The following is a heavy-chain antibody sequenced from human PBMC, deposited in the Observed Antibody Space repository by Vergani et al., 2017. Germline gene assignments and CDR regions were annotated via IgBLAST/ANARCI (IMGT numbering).Heavy chain of an antibody. Sequence: QVQLQQSGPGLVKPSQTLPLTCAISGDSVSSNSAAWNWIRQSPSRGLEWLGRTYYRSKWYNAYAVSVKSRITINPDTSKNQFSLQLNSVTPEDTAVYYCARGSNDYGDYVIWVFDYWGQGTLVTVSS. CDR1: GDSVSSNSAA. CDR3: ARGSNDYGDYVIWVFDY. D-gene: IGHD4-17*01. J-gene: IGHJ4*02. V-gene: IGHV6-1*01. CDR2: TYYRSKWYN.